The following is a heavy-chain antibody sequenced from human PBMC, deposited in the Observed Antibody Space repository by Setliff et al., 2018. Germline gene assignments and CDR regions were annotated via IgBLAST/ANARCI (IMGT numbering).Heavy chain of an antibody. J-gene: IGHJ3*01. Sequence: VASVKVSCKGSGYILSSYGISWVRQAPGQGLEWMGWISSYNNDVTNYLQRFQGRVTMTTDTSTSAAYMELRSLRSDDTAVYYCAISSLSICSGGTCPNAFDVWGQGTMVTVSS. D-gene: IGHD2-15*01. CDR2: ISSYNNDVT. CDR3: AISSLSICSGGTCPNAFDV. CDR1: GYILSSYG. V-gene: IGHV1-18*01.